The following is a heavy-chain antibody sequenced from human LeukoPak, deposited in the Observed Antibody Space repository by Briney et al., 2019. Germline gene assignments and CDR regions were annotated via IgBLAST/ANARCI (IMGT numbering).Heavy chain of an antibody. CDR3: TRDLTGDLDY. D-gene: IGHD7-27*01. J-gene: IGHJ4*02. CDR2: VSGKSIAI. Sequence: GGSLRLSCAASGFTFSDYGMNWVRQAPGKGLEWLSFVSGKSIAIYYADSVKGRFTISRDNAKESVYLHMSSLRAEDTAVYYCTRDLTGDLDYWGQGTLVSVSS. CDR1: GFTFSDYG. V-gene: IGHV3-48*04.